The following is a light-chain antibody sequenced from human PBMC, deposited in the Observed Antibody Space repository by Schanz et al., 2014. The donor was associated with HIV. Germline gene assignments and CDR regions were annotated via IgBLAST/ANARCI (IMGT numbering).Light chain of an antibody. J-gene: IGLJ3*02. CDR3: ATWDDGLNGWV. CDR2: NDH. CDR1: NSNIGTTP. Sequence: QSVLTQPPSASGTPGQRVTISCSGSNSNIGTTPANWYQQLPGTAPRLLLYNDHFRPSGVPDRFSGSRSGTSASLAISGLQSEDEAVYYCATWDDGLNGWVFGGGTKLTVL. V-gene: IGLV1-44*01.